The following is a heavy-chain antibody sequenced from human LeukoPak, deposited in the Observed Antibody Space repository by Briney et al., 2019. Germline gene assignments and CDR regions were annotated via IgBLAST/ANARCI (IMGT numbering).Heavy chain of an antibody. Sequence: SETLSLTCALYGGSFTYYYWAWIRQPPGKGLEWIGEINHSGSTNYNPSLKSRVTISVDTSKNQFSLKLSSVTAADTAVYYCARGRYSSSWYKPYFDYWGQGTLVTVSS. D-gene: IGHD6-13*01. CDR1: GGSFTYYY. CDR2: INHSGST. CDR3: ARGRYSSSWYKPYFDY. J-gene: IGHJ4*02. V-gene: IGHV4-34*01.